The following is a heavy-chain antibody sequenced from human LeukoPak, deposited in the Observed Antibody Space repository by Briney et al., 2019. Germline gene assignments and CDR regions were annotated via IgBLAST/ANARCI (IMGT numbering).Heavy chain of an antibody. J-gene: IGHJ4*02. Sequence: GGSLRLSFAASGFTFSNAWMSWVRQAPGKGLEWVGRIKSKTDGGTTDYAAPVKGRFTISRDDSKNTLYLQMNSLKTEDTAVYYCARDPYYDYVWGSYILGDWGQGTLVTVSS. D-gene: IGHD3-16*01. V-gene: IGHV3-15*01. CDR3: ARDPYYDYVWGSYILGD. CDR2: IKSKTDGGTT. CDR1: GFTFSNAW.